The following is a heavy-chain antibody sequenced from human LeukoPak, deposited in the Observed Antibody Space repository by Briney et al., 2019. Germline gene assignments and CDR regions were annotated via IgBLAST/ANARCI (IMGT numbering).Heavy chain of an antibody. V-gene: IGHV1-24*01. D-gene: IGHD3-10*01. J-gene: IGHJ4*02. CDR3: ATSEVGSVDLLH. CDR1: GYTLTELS. CDR2: FDPEDGET. Sequence: GASVKVSCKVSGYTLTELSMHWVRQAPGKGPEWMGGFDPEDGETIYAQKFQGRVTMTEDTSTDTAYMELSSLRSEDTAVYYCATSEVGSVDLLHWGQGTLVTVSS.